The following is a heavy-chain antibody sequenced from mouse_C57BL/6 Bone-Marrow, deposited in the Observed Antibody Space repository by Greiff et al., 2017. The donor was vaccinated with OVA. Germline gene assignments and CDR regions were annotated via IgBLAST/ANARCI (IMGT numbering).Heavy chain of an antibody. Sequence: VQLQQSGAELARPGASVKLSCKASGYTFTSYGISWVKQRTGQGLEWIGEIYPRSGNTYYNEKFKGKATLTADKSSSTAYMELRSLTSEDSAVYFCARDSHWAWFAYWGQGTLVTVSA. D-gene: IGHD4-1*01. CDR3: ARDSHWAWFAY. V-gene: IGHV1-81*01. J-gene: IGHJ3*01. CDR2: IYPRSGNT. CDR1: GYTFTSYG.